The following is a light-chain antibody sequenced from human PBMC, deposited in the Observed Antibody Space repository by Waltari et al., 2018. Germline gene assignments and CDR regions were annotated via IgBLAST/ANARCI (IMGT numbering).Light chain of an antibody. Sequence: QSALTPPASVSGSPGQSITISCTGTSSDVGGYNYVSWYQQHPGKAPQLMIYEVSNRPSGVSNRFSGSKSGNTASLTISGLQAEDEADYYCSSYTSSSILFGGGTKLTVL. CDR3: SSYTSSSIL. CDR1: SSDVGGYNY. J-gene: IGLJ2*01. V-gene: IGLV2-14*01. CDR2: EVS.